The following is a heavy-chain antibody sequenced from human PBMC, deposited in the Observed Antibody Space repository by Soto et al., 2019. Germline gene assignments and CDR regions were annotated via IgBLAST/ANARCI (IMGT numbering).Heavy chain of an antibody. D-gene: IGHD3-10*01. Sequence: SETLSLTCAVYGGSFSGYYWSWIRQPPGKGLEWIGEINHSGSTNYNSSLKSRVTISVDTSKNQFSLKLSSVTAADTAVYYCARGLSESNYYGSGSYFWFDPWGQGTLVTVSS. CDR3: ARGLSESNYYGSGSYFWFDP. V-gene: IGHV4-34*01. CDR2: INHSGST. J-gene: IGHJ5*02. CDR1: GGSFSGYY.